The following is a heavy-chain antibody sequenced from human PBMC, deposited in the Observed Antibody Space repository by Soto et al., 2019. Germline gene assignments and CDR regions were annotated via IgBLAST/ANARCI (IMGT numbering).Heavy chain of an antibody. CDR1: GGTFSSYA. CDR2: IIPMFGAA. CDR3: ARSPTVTTLRNWYFDL. J-gene: IGHJ2*01. Sequence: SVKVSCKASGGTFSSYAISWVRQAPGQGLEWMGGIIPMFGAANYAQKFQGRVRITANTSTSTAYMDLSSLTSEDTAVYFCARSPTVTTLRNWYFDLWGRGTLVTVSS. D-gene: IGHD4-17*01. V-gene: IGHV1-69*06.